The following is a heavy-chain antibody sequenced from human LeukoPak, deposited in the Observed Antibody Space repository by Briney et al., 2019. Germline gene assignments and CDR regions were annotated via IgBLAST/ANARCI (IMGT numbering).Heavy chain of an antibody. V-gene: IGHV3-23*01. D-gene: IGHD6-13*01. CDR1: GFTFDSYA. CDR2: ISGSGSST. Sequence: GGSLRLSCAASGFTFDSYAMTWVRQAPGKGLEWVSGISGSGSSTYYADSVKGRFTVSRDNSKNTLYLQMNSLRAEDTAVYYCAKGLSSSWGFDYRGQGTLVTVSS. CDR3: AKGLSSSWGFDY. J-gene: IGHJ4*02.